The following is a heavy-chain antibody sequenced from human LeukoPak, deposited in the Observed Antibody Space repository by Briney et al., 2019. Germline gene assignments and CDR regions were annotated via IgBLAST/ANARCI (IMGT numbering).Heavy chain of an antibody. J-gene: IGHJ4*02. D-gene: IGHD3-22*01. CDR1: GYSFTNYW. CDR3: ARAGGWGYDTSRYSYY. CDR2: TYPGDSDT. Sequence: GESLKISCKGSGYSFTNYWIGWVRQMPGKGLEWMGITYPGDSDTRYSPSFQGQVTISADKSISTAYLQWSSLKASDTAIYYCARAGGWGYDTSRYSYYWGQGTRVTVSS. V-gene: IGHV5-51*01.